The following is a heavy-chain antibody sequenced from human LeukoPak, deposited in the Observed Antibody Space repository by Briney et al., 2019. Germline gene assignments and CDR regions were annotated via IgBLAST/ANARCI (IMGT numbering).Heavy chain of an antibody. D-gene: IGHD2-21*02. CDR1: GYTFTGYY. CDR2: INPNSGGT. Sequence: ASVKVSCKASGYTFTGYYMHWVRQAPGQGLEWMGRINPNSGGTNYAQKFQGRVTMTRDTSISTAYMELSRLRSDDTAVYYCAREAYCGGDCPTSYYYYMDVWGKGTTVTVSS. J-gene: IGHJ6*03. V-gene: IGHV1-2*06. CDR3: AREAYCGGDCPTSYYYYMDV.